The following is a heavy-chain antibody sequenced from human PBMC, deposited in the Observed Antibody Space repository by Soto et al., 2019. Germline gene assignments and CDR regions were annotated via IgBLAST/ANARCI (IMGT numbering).Heavy chain of an antibody. D-gene: IGHD5-12*01. Sequence: PGGSLRLSCAASGFTFSSYAMSWVRQAPGKGLEWVSAISGSGGSTYYADSVKGRFTISRDNSKNTLYLQMNSLRAEDTAVYYCAKSRDGYNSKYPFDYWGQGTLVTVSS. CDR1: GFTFSSYA. CDR3: AKSRDGYNSKYPFDY. V-gene: IGHV3-23*01. CDR2: ISGSGGST. J-gene: IGHJ4*02.